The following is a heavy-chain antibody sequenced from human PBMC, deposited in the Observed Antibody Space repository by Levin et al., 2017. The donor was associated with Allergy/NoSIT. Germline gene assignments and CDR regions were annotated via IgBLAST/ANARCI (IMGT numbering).Heavy chain of an antibody. D-gene: IGHD5-12*01. Sequence: SCAASGFTFSSYAMHWVRQAPGKGLEWVAVISYDGSNKYYADSVKGRFTISRDNSKNTLYLQMNSLRAEDTAVYYCARPSMVATTRGAIEYWGQGTLVTVSS. CDR2: ISYDGSNK. CDR1: GFTFSSYA. J-gene: IGHJ4*02. V-gene: IGHV3-30*04. CDR3: ARPSMVATTRGAIEY.